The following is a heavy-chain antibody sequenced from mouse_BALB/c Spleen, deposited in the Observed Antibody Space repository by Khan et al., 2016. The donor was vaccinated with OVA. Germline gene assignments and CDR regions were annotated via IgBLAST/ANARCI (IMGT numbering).Heavy chain of an antibody. CDR1: GHIFTSYW. Sequence: QVQLQQSGAELVRPGTSVRLSCKTSGHIFTSYWIHWVKQRSGQGLEWIARIYPGTDNTYYNEKFKDKATLTADKSSSTAYLQLSSLKSEDSAVFFCAREEALYYFDYWGQGTTLTVSS. V-gene: IGHV1S132*01. CDR2: IYPGTDNT. D-gene: IGHD3-2*02. CDR3: AREEALYYFDY. J-gene: IGHJ2*01.